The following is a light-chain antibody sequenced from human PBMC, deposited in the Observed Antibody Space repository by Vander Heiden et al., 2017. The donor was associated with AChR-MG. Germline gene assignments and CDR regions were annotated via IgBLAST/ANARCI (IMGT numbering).Light chain of an antibody. CDR1: QSVLYSSNNKNY. CDR3: QQYYSTPCT. CDR2: WAS. Sequence: IVMTPSPDSLAGSLGERATINCKSSQSVLYSSNNKNYLAWYQQKPGQPPKLLIYWASTRESGVPDRFSGSGSGTDFTLTISSLQAEDVAVYYCQQYYSTPCTFGGGTKVEIK. V-gene: IGKV4-1*01. J-gene: IGKJ4*01.